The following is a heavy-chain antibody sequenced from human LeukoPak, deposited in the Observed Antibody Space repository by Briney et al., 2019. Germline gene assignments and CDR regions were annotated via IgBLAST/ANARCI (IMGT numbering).Heavy chain of an antibody. CDR3: AKARTWATPRVDWFDP. CDR2: ISGSGGST. J-gene: IGHJ5*02. V-gene: IGHV3-23*01. Sequence: PGGSLRLSCAASGFTFSSYAMSWVRQAPGKGLEWVSAISGSGGSTYYADSVKGRFTISRDNSKNTLYLQMNSLRAEDTAVYYCAKARTWATPRVDWFDPWGQGTLVTVSS. CDR1: GFTFSSYA. D-gene: IGHD5-24*01.